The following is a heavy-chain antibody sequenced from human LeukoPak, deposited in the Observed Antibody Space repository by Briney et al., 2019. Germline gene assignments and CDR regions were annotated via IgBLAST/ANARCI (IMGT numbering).Heavy chain of an antibody. V-gene: IGHV1-46*01. CDR3: ARDRNDYGGLYYYYYYGMDV. Sequence: ASVKVSCKASGYTFTSYYMHWVRQAPGQGLEWMGIINPSGGSTNYAQKLQGRVTMTTDTSTSTAYMELRSLRSDDTAVYYCARDRNDYGGLYYYYYYGMDVWGQGTTVTVSS. CDR1: GYTFTSYY. CDR2: INPSGGST. D-gene: IGHD4-23*01. J-gene: IGHJ6*02.